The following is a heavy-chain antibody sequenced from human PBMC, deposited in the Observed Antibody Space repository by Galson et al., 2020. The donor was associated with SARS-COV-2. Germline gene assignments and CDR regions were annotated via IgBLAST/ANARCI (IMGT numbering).Heavy chain of an antibody. CDR3: ARHPWYGDRCFDY. CDR2: IYYSGST. D-gene: IGHD3-10*01. Sequence: SETLSLTCTVSGGSISSSSYYWGWIRQPPGKGLEWIGSIYYSGSTYYNPSLKSRVTISVDTSKNQFSLKLSSVTAADTAVYYCARHPWYGDRCFDYWGQGTLVTVSS. J-gene: IGHJ4*02. CDR1: GGSISSSSYY. V-gene: IGHV4-39*01.